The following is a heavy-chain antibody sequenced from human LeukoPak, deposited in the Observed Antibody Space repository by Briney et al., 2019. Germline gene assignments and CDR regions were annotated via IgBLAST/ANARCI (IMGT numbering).Heavy chain of an antibody. Sequence: ASVKVSCKASGYTFTGYYMHWVRQAPGQGLEWMGWINPNSGGTNYAQKFQGRVTMTRDTSISTAYMELSRLRSDDTAVYYCARDSSCSSTSCYADWFDPWGQGTLVTVSS. CDR3: ARDSSCSSTSCYADWFDP. CDR1: GYTFTGYY. J-gene: IGHJ5*02. CDR2: INPNSGGT. D-gene: IGHD2-2*01. V-gene: IGHV1-2*02.